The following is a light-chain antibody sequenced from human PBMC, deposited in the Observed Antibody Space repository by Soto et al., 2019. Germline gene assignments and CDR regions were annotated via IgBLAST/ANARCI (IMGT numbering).Light chain of an antibody. CDR3: QQYNNWPPLT. CDR1: QTISNY. Sequence: DIQMTQSPSSLSASVGDRVTITCRAGQTISNYLNWFQQKPGKAPKLLIYEASNLQSGVPSRFGGSGSGTDFTLTISSLQPDDFATYYCQQYNNWPPLTFGGGTKVDIK. V-gene: IGKV1-39*01. J-gene: IGKJ4*01. CDR2: EAS.